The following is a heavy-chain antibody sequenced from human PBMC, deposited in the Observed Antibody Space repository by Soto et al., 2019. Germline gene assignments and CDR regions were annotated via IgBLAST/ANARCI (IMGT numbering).Heavy chain of an antibody. Sequence: QLQLQESGPGLVKPSETLSLTCTVSGGSISSSSYYWGWIRQPPGKGLEWIGSIYYSGSPYYNTSLKSRVTISVDTSKNQFSLKLSSVTAADTAVYYCARLAISSARPWYAFDIWGQGTMVTVSS. D-gene: IGHD6-13*01. CDR1: GGSISSSSYY. CDR3: ARLAISSARPWYAFDI. CDR2: IYYSGSP. J-gene: IGHJ3*02. V-gene: IGHV4-39*01.